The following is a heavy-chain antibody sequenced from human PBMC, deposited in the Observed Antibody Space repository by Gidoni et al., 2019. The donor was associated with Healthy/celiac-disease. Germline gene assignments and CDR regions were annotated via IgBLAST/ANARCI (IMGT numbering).Heavy chain of an antibody. CDR1: GFTFSSYS. D-gene: IGHD3-22*01. CDR3: ARDRGFYDSPYYYYMDV. V-gene: IGHV3-48*02. CDR2: SSSSSSTI. Sequence: EVQLVESGGGLVQPGGSLRLSCAASGFTFSSYSMNWVRQAPGKGLEWVSYSSSSSSTIYYADSVKGRFTISRDNAKNSLYLQMNSLRDEDTAVYYCARDRGFYDSPYYYYMDVWGKGTTVTVSS. J-gene: IGHJ6*03.